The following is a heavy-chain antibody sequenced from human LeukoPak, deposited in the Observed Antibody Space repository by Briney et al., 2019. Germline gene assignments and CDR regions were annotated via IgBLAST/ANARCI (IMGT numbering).Heavy chain of an antibody. Sequence: GGSLRLSCAASGFTFSSYWVHWVPQAPGKGLEWVSGISSNSYIHYADSVKGRFTVSRDNTKNSLYLQMNSLRAEDTAVYYCARLPGYYYYYYYMDVWGKGTTVTVS. CDR1: GFTFSSYW. CDR3: ARLPGYYYYYYYMDV. J-gene: IGHJ6*03. CDR2: ISSNSYI. V-gene: IGHV3-21*01.